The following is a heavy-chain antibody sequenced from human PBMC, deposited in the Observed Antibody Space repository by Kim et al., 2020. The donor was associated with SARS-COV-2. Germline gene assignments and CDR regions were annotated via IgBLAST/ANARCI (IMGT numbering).Heavy chain of an antibody. D-gene: IGHD2-2*02. CDR1: GYTLTELS. Sequence: ASVKVSCKFSGYTLTELSMHWVRQAPGKGLEWMGGFDPEDGETIYAQKFQGRVTMTEDTSTDTAYMELSSLRSEDTAVYYCATAPALGYCSSTSCYIGNYYYYGMDVWGQGTTVTVSS. V-gene: IGHV1-24*01. CDR3: ATAPALGYCSSTSCYIGNYYYYGMDV. CDR2: FDPEDGET. J-gene: IGHJ6*02.